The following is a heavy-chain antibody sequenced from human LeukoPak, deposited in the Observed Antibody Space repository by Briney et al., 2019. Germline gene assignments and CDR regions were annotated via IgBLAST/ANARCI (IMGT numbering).Heavy chain of an antibody. CDR1: GGSISSYY. Sequence: SETLSLTCTVSGGSISSYYWSWIRQPPGKGLEWIGYIYYSGSTNYNPSLKSRVTISVDTSKNQFSLKLSSVTAADTAVYYCARRPYSSSWYKYWGQGTLVTVSS. CDR3: ARRPYSSSWYKY. V-gene: IGHV4-59*12. D-gene: IGHD6-13*01. J-gene: IGHJ4*02. CDR2: IYYSGST.